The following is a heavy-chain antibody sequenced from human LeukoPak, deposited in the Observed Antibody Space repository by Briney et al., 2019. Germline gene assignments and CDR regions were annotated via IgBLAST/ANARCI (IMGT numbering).Heavy chain of an antibody. V-gene: IGHV1-2*02. J-gene: IGHJ4*02. CDR3: ARVPSDGDHYAY. CDR2: INPNRVGT. D-gene: IGHD4-17*01. CDR1: GYTFIVYY. Sequence: ASVKVSCKASGYTFIVYYIHWVRQAPGQGRAWMGWINPNRVGTNYVQRCQCRVTTTRETSINTVYMELSRLRSDDAAVYYCARVPSDGDHYAYWGQGTLVTVSS.